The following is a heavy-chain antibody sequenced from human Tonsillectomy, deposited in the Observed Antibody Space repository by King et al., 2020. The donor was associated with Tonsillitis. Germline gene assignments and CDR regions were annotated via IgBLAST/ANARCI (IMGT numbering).Heavy chain of an antibody. CDR3: ASGPNVPDAFDI. D-gene: IGHD6-6*01. CDR1: GFTFSSYS. J-gene: IGHJ3*02. Sequence: VQLVESGGGLVQPGGSLRLSCAASGFTFSSYSMNWVRQAPGKGLEWVSYVSSGSSSISYADSVKGRFTIPRDNAKKSLYLQMNTLRSEDTSVYYCASGPNVPDAFDIWGQGTMVTVSS. CDR2: VSSGSSSI. V-gene: IGHV3-48*04.